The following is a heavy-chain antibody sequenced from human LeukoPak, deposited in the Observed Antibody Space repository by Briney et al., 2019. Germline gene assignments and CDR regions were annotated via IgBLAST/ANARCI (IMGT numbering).Heavy chain of an antibody. Sequence: QSGRSLRLSCTASGVTFSSPEMNWVRQPPGKGRQWLSNINHIGQTTYYADSVKGRFTISRDNARNSLCLEMNSLRVEDTVMYYCARRDSSGYYYGTFDYWGQGTLVTVSS. J-gene: IGHJ4*02. CDR3: ARRDSSGYYYGTFDY. D-gene: IGHD3-22*01. CDR2: INHIGQTT. CDR1: GVTFSSPE. V-gene: IGHV3-48*03.